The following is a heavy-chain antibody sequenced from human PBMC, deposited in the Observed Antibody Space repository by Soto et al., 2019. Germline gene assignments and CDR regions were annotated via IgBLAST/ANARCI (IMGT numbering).Heavy chain of an antibody. D-gene: IGHD6-6*01. V-gene: IGHV4-31*03. CDR3: ARGRKRSIAARPNFNWFDP. Sequence: SETLSLTCTVSGGSISSGGYYWSWIRQHPGKGLEWIGYIYYSGSTYYNPSLRSRVTISVDTSKNQFSLKLSSVTAADTAVYYCARGRKRSIAARPNFNWFDPWGQGTLVTVSS. CDR2: IYYSGST. CDR1: GGSISSGGYY. J-gene: IGHJ5*02.